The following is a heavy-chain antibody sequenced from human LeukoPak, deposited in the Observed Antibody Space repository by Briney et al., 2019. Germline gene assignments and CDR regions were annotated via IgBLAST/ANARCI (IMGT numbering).Heavy chain of an antibody. Sequence: GASVKVSCKASGYTFTGYYMHWVRQAPGQGLEWMGWINPNSGGTNYAQKFQGRVTMTRDTSISTAYMELSRLRSDDTAVYYCARDSMVYAIHTPHLPANYWGQGTLVTVSS. CDR3: ARDSMVYAIHTPHLPANY. J-gene: IGHJ4*02. CDR2: INPNSGGT. CDR1: GYTFTGYY. D-gene: IGHD2-8*01. V-gene: IGHV1-2*02.